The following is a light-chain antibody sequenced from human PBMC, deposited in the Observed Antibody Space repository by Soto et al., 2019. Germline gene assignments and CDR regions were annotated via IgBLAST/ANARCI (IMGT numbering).Light chain of an antibody. J-gene: IGLJ1*01. Sequence: QPVLTQPPSVSGAPGQTVTISCTGSSSNIGAGYDVHWYQQLPGKAPKLLIYGNSNRPSGVPDRFSGSKSGTSAALTITGLQAEEEADYYCQYYYSSLSGGHFVFGTGSKLTVL. CDR2: GNS. V-gene: IGLV1-40*01. CDR3: QYYYSSLSGGHFV. CDR1: SSNIGAGYD.